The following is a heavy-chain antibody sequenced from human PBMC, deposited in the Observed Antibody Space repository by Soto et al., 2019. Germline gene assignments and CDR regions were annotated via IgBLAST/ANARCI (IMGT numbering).Heavy chain of an antibody. D-gene: IGHD3-3*01. J-gene: IGHJ6*02. CDR2: ISPSGATI. CDR3: MRDGLPKNVLIPVEGMDV. Sequence: GGSLRLSCAVSGFSLTSCSMTWVRQVPGKGLEWVSYISPSGATIHYADSVRGRFTISRDHATNSLYLQMNSLRDEDTAVYYCMRDGLPKNVLIPVEGMDVWGQGTTVTVSS. CDR1: GFSLTSCS. V-gene: IGHV3-48*02.